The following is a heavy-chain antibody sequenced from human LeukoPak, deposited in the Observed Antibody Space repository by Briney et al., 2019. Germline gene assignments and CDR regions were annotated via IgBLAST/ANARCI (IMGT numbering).Heavy chain of an antibody. V-gene: IGHV3-48*04. CDR1: GFTFSSYS. J-gene: IGHJ4*02. Sequence: GGSLRLSCAASGFTFSSYSMNSVRQAPGKGLEWVSYISSSSSTIHYADSVKGRFTISRDNAKNSLFLQMNSLRAEDTAVYYCARDTEQNQQLVRAYWGQGTLVTVSS. D-gene: IGHD6-13*01. CDR2: ISSSSSTI. CDR3: ARDTEQNQQLVRAY.